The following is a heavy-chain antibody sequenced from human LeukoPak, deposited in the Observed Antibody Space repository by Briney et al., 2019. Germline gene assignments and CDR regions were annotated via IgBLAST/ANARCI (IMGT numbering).Heavy chain of an antibody. V-gene: IGHV3-15*01. D-gene: IGHD2-15*01. Sequence: PGGSLILSCVASEVTFSNTWMNWVRQAPGKGLDLVGRIKSKTDGGTTDYAAPVKGRFTILRDDSKHTVYLQMNRLKTEDTAVYFCTTVSVCTGSSCPGAFNYWGQGTLVNVYS. CDR3: TTVSVCTGSSCPGAFNY. J-gene: IGHJ4*02. CDR2: IKSKTDGGTT. CDR1: EVTFSNTW.